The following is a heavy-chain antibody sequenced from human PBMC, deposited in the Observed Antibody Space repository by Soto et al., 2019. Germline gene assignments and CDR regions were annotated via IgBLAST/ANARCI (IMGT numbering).Heavy chain of an antibody. CDR1: GFTFSSYA. V-gene: IGHV3-23*01. CDR2: ISGSGGST. CDR3: AKDFGGELWFGELLLPYYYYGMDV. D-gene: IGHD3-10*01. J-gene: IGHJ6*02. Sequence: GGSLRLSCAASGFTFSSYAMSWVRQAPGKGLEWVSAISGSGGSTYYADSVKGRFTISRDNSKNTLYLQMNSLRAEDTAVYYCAKDFGGELWFGELLLPYYYYGMDVWGQGTTVTVSS.